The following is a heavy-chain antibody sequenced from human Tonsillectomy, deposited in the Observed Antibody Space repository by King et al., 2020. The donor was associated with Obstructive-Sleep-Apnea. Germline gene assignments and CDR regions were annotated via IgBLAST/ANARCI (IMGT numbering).Heavy chain of an antibody. J-gene: IGHJ4*02. V-gene: IGHV1-58*02. D-gene: IGHD1-26*01. CDR3: AADPLYSGGYSGDY. Sequence: QLVESGPEVKKPGTSVKVSCKASGFTFTSSAMQWVRQARGQRLEWIGWIVVGSGNTNYAQKFQERVTITRDMSTSTAYMELSSLRSEDTAVYYCAADPLYSGGYSGDYWGQGTLVTVSS. CDR1: GFTFTSSA. CDR2: IVVGSGNT.